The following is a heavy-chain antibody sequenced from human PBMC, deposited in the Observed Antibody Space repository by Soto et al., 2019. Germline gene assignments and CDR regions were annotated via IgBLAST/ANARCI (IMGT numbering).Heavy chain of an antibody. D-gene: IGHD4-17*01. V-gene: IGHV4-39*01. J-gene: IGHJ2*01. CDR3: AGGFVDDYGDSNYWYFDL. CDR2: IYYSVST. Sequence: QLQLQESGPGLVKPSETLSLTCTVSGGSISSSSYYWGWIRQPPGKGLEWIGSIYYSVSTYYNPSLTCRVTIAGDTSKNQFSLKRSSVAAADAAGYDCAGGFVDDYGDSNYWYFDLWGRGTLVTVSS. CDR1: GGSISSSSYY.